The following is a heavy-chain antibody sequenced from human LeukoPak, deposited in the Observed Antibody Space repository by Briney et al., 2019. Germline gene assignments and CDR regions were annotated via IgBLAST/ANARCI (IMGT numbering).Heavy chain of an antibody. Sequence: GGSLRLSCAASGLTFSSYGMHWVRQAPGKGLEWMGGFDPEDGETIYAQKFQGRVTMTEDTSTDTAYMELSSLRSEDTAVYYCETVLGGWYHYWGQGTLVTVSS. CDR2: FDPEDGET. J-gene: IGHJ4*02. V-gene: IGHV1-24*01. D-gene: IGHD6-19*01. CDR3: ETVLGGWYHY. CDR1: GLTFSSYG.